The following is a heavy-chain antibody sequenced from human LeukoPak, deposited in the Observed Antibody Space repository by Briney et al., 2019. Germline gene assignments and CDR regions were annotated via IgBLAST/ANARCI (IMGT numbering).Heavy chain of an antibody. CDR2: IYYREST. V-gene: IGHV4-39*01. CDR3: ARLGRTYYDFWSGP. Sequence: SETLSLTCTVSGGSISSSTYYWGWIRQPPGKGLEWIGTIYYRESTYYNPSLKSRVSISVDTSKNQFSLKLTSVTAADTAVYYCARLGRTYYDFWSGPWGQGTLVTVSS. CDR1: GGSISSSTYY. J-gene: IGHJ5*02. D-gene: IGHD3-3*01.